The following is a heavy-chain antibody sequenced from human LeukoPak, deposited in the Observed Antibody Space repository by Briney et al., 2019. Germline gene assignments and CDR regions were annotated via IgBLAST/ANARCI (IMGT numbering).Heavy chain of an antibody. CDR3: ARVGVRYGDFPN. J-gene: IGHJ1*01. Sequence: ASVKVSCKASGYTFTGYYMHWVRQPPGQGLEWMERINPNSGGTNYAQKFQGRVTMTRDTSISTAYMELSRLRSDDTAVYYCARVGVRYGDFPNWGQGTLVTVSS. D-gene: IGHD4-17*01. CDR1: GYTFTGYY. V-gene: IGHV1-2*06. CDR2: INPNSGGT.